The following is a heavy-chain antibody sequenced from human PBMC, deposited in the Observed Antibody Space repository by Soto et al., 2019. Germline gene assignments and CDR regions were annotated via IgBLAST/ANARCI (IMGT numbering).Heavy chain of an antibody. Sequence: SVKVSCKASGGAFGSDAITWVRPAPGQGLEWVGRIIPIFGTTNYAQNLQGRVTISADKSTLTSHMELHSLTSDDTALYYCARDRTDSGYYTNWLDPWGQGTQVTVSS. CDR3: ARDRTDSGYYTNWLDP. V-gene: IGHV1-69*06. D-gene: IGHD3-22*01. CDR1: GGAFGSDA. CDR2: IIPIFGTT. J-gene: IGHJ5*02.